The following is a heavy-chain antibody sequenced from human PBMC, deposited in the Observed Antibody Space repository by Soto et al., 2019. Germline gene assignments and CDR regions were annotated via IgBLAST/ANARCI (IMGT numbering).Heavy chain of an antibody. D-gene: IGHD4-17*01. CDR2: ISSSSSTI. CDR1: GFTFSSYS. J-gene: IGHJ4*02. CDR3: ARDPYGGNSRGYYFDY. Sequence: EVQLVESGGGLVQPGGSLRLSCAASGFTFSSYSMNWVRQAPGKGLEWVSYISSSSSTIYYADSVKGRFTITRDNAKNSLYLQMNSLRDEDPAVYYCARDPYGGNSRGYYFDYWGQGTLVTVSS. V-gene: IGHV3-48*02.